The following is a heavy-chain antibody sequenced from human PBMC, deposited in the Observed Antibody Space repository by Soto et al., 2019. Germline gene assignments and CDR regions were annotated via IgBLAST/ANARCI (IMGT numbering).Heavy chain of an antibody. Sequence: QVQLVQSGAEVKKPGSSVKVSCKASGGTFSSYAISWVRQAPGQGLEWMGGIIPIFGTANYAQKFQGRGTITAGESTSTVYMELSSLRAEDTAVYYCASAVEWLRYFDYWGRGTLVTVSS. CDR2: IIPIFGTA. CDR1: GGTFSSYA. D-gene: IGHD3-3*01. CDR3: ASAVEWLRYFDY. J-gene: IGHJ4*02. V-gene: IGHV1-69*12.